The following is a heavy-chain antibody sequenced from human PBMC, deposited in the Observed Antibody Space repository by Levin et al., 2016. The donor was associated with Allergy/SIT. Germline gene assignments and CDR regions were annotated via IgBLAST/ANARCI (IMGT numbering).Heavy chain of an antibody. CDR2: ISSSSSYI. CDR1: GFTFSSYS. CDR3: ARASIAAPVFWFDP. J-gene: IGHJ5*02. V-gene: IGHV3-21*04. Sequence: LSLTCAASGFTFSSYSMNWVRQAPGKGLEWVSSISSSSSYIYYADSVKGRFTISRDNSKNTLYLQMNSLRAEDTAVYYCARASIAAPVFWFDPWGQGTLVTVSS. D-gene: IGHD6-6*01.